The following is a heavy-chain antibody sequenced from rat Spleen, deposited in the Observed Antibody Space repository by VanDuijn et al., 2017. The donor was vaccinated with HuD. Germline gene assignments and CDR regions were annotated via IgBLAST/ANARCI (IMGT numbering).Heavy chain of an antibody. CDR3: AKDKGEYNNLFDY. D-gene: IGHD1-10*01. Sequence: EVQLVESGGGLVQPGRSLKLSCAASGFTFSDYNMAWVRQAPKKGLEWVATIIYDGSRTYYRDSVKGRFTISRDNAKNTLYLQMDSLRSEDTATYYCAKDKGEYNNLFDYWGQGVMVTVTS. J-gene: IGHJ2*01. V-gene: IGHV5S10*01. CDR1: GFTFSDYN. CDR2: IIYDGSRT.